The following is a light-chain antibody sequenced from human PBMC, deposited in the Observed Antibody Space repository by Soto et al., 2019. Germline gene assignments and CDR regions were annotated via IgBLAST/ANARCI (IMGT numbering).Light chain of an antibody. CDR3: QQYKSYSPT. CDR1: QSISNC. V-gene: IGKV1-5*03. CDR2: TAS. J-gene: IGKJ1*01. Sequence: DTQMTQSPSTLSASVGDRVTITCRASQSISNCLAWYQQRPGRAPNLLIHTASTLKSGVPSRFSGSGSGTEFTLPISSLQPDDFASYCCQQYKSYSPTFGQGTKVEIK.